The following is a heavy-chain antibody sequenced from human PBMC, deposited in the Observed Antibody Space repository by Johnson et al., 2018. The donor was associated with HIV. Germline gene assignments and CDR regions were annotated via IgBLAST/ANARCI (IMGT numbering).Heavy chain of an antibody. CDR2: ISYDGSNK. D-gene: IGHD3/OR15-3a*01. CDR3: AKEDWMPI. J-gene: IGHJ3*02. V-gene: IGHV3-30*18. CDR1: GFTFSDYY. Sequence: QVQLVESGGGLVKPGGSLRLSCAASGFTFSDYYMSWIRQAPGKGLEWVAVISYDGSNKYYADSVKGRFTISRDNSKNTLYLQMNSLGAEDTAVYYCAKEDWMPIWGQGTMVTVSS.